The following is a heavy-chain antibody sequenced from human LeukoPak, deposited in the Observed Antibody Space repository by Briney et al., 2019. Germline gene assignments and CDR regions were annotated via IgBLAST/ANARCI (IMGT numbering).Heavy chain of an antibody. CDR2: ISNDGTNT. CDR1: GFTFKYHA. CDR3: ARDSYSSTWGSYYHYYAMDL. V-gene: IGHV3-30*01. D-gene: IGHD6-13*01. J-gene: IGHJ6*02. Sequence: PGGSLRLSCVASGFTFKYHAINWVRQAPGKGLEWVAFISNDGTNTYYADSMKGRFTISRDDSKNTLYLQMNSLRADDTAVYYCARDSYSSTWGSYYHYYAMDLWGPGTTVTVSS.